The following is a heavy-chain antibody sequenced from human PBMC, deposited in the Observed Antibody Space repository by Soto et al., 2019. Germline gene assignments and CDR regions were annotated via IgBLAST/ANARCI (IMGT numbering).Heavy chain of an antibody. Sequence: PGESMRISWKGSGYSFTSYWIGWVRRMPRKGLEWMGIIYPGDSATRYSPSFQGQVTISADKSISTAYLQWSSLKASDTSIYFCARIFPPKFQRAMGYWVQRTLVTVSS. V-gene: IGHV5-51*01. J-gene: IGHJ4*02. CDR3: ARIFPPKFQRAMGY. CDR2: IYPGDSAT. CDR1: GYSFTSYW.